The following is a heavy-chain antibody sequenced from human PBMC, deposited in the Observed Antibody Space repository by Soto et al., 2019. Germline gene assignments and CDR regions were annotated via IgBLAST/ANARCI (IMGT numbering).Heavy chain of an antibody. CDR1: GFTFGDYT. CDR2: IRSKAYGATT. Sequence: GGSLRLACVASGFTFGDYTMSWFRQAPGGGLEWVSFIRSKAYGATTEYAASVKGRFTISRDDSKSIAYLQMNSLKSEDTAVYSCARDRASSANDDFDGMDGWGQGTTVTVS. V-gene: IGHV3-49*03. CDR3: ARDRASSANDDFDGMDG. D-gene: IGHD4-17*01. J-gene: IGHJ6*02.